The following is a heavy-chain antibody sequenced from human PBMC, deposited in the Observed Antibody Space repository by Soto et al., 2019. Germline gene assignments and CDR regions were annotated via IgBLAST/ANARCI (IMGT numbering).Heavy chain of an antibody. Sequence: QVQLQESGPGLVKPSETLSLSCTVSGGSVSSGSYYWSWIRQPPGKGLEWVGYVFDGGSTNYNPSLNSRVTISLDTSKSQFALKLNSVTPADTAVYFCARCGVVVPGAVYYFEYWGQGTLVTVAS. V-gene: IGHV4-61*01. D-gene: IGHD2-2*01. CDR1: GGSVSSGSYY. CDR3: ARCGVVVPGAVYYFEY. CDR2: VFDGGST. J-gene: IGHJ4*02.